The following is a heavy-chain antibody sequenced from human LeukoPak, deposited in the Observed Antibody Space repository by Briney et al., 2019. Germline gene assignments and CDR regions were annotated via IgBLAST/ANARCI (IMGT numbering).Heavy chain of an antibody. J-gene: IGHJ4*02. CDR1: GGSISSYY. V-gene: IGHV4-59*01. Sequence: PSETLSLTCTVSGGSISSYYWSWIRQPPGKGLEWIGYIYYSGSTNYNPSLKSRVTISVDTSKNQFSLKLSSVTAADTAVYYCARARYSGSYDYWGQETLVTVSS. CDR3: ARARYSGSYDY. CDR2: IYYSGST. D-gene: IGHD1-26*01.